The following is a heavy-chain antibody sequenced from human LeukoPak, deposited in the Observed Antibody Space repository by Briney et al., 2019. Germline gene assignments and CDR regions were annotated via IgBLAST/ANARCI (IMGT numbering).Heavy chain of an antibody. D-gene: IGHD3-3*01. CDR3: AKDRGITIFGVVPSGY. V-gene: IGHV3-23*01. CDR2: ISGSGGST. J-gene: IGHJ4*02. CDR1: GFTFSSYA. Sequence: PGGSLRLSCAASGFTFSSYAMSWVRQAPGKGPEWVSAISGSGGSTYYADSVKGRFTISRDNSKNTLYLQMNSLRAEDTAVYYCAKDRGITIFGVVPSGYWGQGTLVTVSS.